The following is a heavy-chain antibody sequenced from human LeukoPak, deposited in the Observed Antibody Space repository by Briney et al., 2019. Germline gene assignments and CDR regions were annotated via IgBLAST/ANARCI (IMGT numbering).Heavy chain of an antibody. CDR1: GFTFISYA. CDR2: ILYDGSNK. CDR3: ARDISRYGSGSYYIAYYFDY. Sequence: GGPLRLPCAAWGFTFISYAMHWARHAPGKGLEWVAVILYDGSNKYYADSVKGRFTISRDNSKNTLYLQMNSLRAEDTAVYYCARDISRYGSGSYYIAYYFDYWGQGTLVTVS. J-gene: IGHJ4*02. D-gene: IGHD3-10*01. V-gene: IGHV3-30-3*01.